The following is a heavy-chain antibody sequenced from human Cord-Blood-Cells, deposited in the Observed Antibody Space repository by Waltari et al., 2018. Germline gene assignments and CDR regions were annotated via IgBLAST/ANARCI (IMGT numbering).Heavy chain of an antibody. D-gene: IGHD2-15*01. V-gene: IGHV1-24*01. CDR1: GYTLTELS. Sequence: QVQLVQSGAEVKKPGASVKVSCKVSGYTLTELSMHWVRQAPGKGLEWMGGFDAEDSETMYARKFQGRVTMTEDTSTDTAYMELSSLRSEDTAVYDCAIILRLGYCSGGSCYDAFDIWGQGTMVTVSS. CDR3: AIILRLGYCSGGSCYDAFDI. J-gene: IGHJ3*02. CDR2: FDAEDSET.